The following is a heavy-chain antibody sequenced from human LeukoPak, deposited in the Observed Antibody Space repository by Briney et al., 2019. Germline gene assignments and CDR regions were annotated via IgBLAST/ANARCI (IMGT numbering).Heavy chain of an antibody. Sequence: PGGSLRLSCAASGFSVSSNYMSWVRQAPGKGLEWVSIIYSGGNTYYADSVRGRFTISRDSSKNTLSLQLSSLRADDTAVYYCVSHSDPLTNYSFDYWGQGTLVIVSS. CDR3: VSHSDPLTNYSFDY. CDR2: IYSGGNT. CDR1: GFSVSSNY. J-gene: IGHJ4*02. V-gene: IGHV3-53*01. D-gene: IGHD3-9*01.